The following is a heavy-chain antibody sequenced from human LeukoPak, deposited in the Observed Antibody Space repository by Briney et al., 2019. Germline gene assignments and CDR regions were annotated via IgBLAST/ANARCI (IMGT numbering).Heavy chain of an antibody. D-gene: IGHD5-18*01. Sequence: KTSQTLSLTCTVSGGSISSGDCYWSWIRQPPGKGLEWIGSMFYSGNTYYNPSLKSRVTISVDTSKNQFSLRLTSVTAADTAVYYCARHWWIQVWPYYFDYWGQGTLVTVSS. CDR3: ARHWWIQVWPYYFDY. CDR1: GGSISSGDCY. CDR2: MFYSGNT. J-gene: IGHJ4*02. V-gene: IGHV4-39*01.